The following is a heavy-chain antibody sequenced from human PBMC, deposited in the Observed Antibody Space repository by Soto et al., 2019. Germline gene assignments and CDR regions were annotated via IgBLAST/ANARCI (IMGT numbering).Heavy chain of an antibody. CDR2: IDPSDSYT. D-gene: IGHD2-15*01. CDR3: ARLRYCSGGSCYHGGAFDI. V-gene: IGHV5-10-1*01. Sequence: PGESLKISCKGSGYSFTSYWISWVRQMPGKGLEWMGRIDPSDSYTNYSPSFQGHVTISADKSISTAYLQWSSLKASDTAMYYCARLRYCSGGSCYHGGAFDIWGQGTMVTVSS. CDR1: GYSFTSYW. J-gene: IGHJ3*02.